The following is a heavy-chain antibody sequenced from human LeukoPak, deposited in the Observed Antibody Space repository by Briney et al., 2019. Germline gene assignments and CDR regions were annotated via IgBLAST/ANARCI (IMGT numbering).Heavy chain of an antibody. CDR1: GFTLSLSSYE. Sequence: GGSLRLSCADSGFTLSLSSYEMTWVRQAPGKGLEWISNISSRDGKIYYADSVKGRFTISRHNSKNTVYLQMNSLRVEDTAIYYCARDARGNLDYWGQGTLVTVSS. CDR2: ISSRDGKI. D-gene: IGHD4-23*01. CDR3: ARDARGNLDY. J-gene: IGHJ4*02. V-gene: IGHV3-48*03.